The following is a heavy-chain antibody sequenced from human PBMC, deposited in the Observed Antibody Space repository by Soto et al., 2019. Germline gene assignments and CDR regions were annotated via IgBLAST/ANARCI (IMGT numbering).Heavy chain of an antibody. CDR2: IYWADDK. D-gene: IGHD3-10*01. V-gene: IGHV2-70*04. CDR3: ARMEWFGAFDH. CDR1: GFSLNTTGVT. J-gene: IGHJ4*02. Sequence: SGPTLVNPTQTLTLTSPFSGFSLNTTGVTVGWIRQPPGKALEWLARIYWADDKFYTPSLETRLTISKDTSKNQVVLTMTNMDPVDTATYYCARMEWFGAFDHWGQGTPVTVSS.